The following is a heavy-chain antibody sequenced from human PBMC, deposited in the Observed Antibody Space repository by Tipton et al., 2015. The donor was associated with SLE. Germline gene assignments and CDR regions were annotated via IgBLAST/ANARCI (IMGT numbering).Heavy chain of an antibody. D-gene: IGHD3-3*01. J-gene: IGHJ5*02. CDR3: TRMRGRQWSGLGWFDP. CDR2: IKQDGSEK. CDR1: GFTVSSNY. Sequence: SLRLSCAASGFTVSSNYMSWVRQAPGKGLEWVANIKQDGSEKYYVDSVKGRFNISRDNAKNSLYLQMNSLRAEDTAVYYCTRMRGRQWSGLGWFDPWGQGTLVTVSS. V-gene: IGHV3-7*01.